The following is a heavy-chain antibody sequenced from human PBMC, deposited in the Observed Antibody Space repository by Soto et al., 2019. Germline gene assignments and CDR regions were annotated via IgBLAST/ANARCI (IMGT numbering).Heavy chain of an antibody. D-gene: IGHD3-22*01. V-gene: IGHV3-23*01. CDR3: AKDVGGITMIVKSSHPYYFDY. CDR2: ISGSGGST. CDR1: GFTFSSYA. J-gene: IGHJ4*02. Sequence: EVQLLESGGGLVQPGGSLRLSCAASGFTFSSYAMSWVRQAPGKGLEWVSAISGSGGSTYYADSVKGRFTISRDHSKNTLYLQKHSLRAEDTAIYYCAKDVGGITMIVKSSHPYYFDYWCQGTLVTVSS.